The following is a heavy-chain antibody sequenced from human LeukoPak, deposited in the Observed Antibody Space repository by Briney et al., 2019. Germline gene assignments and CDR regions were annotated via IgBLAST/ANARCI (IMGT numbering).Heavy chain of an antibody. Sequence: ASVKVSCKASGYTFTGYYMHWVRQAPGQGLEWMGWINPNSGGTNYAQKFQGRVTMTRDTSISTAYMELSRLRSDDTAVYYCAREKDDSSGYSFDYWGQGTLVTVSS. V-gene: IGHV1-2*02. J-gene: IGHJ4*02. CDR1: GYTFTGYY. CDR3: AREKDDSSGYSFDY. CDR2: INPNSGGT. D-gene: IGHD3-22*01.